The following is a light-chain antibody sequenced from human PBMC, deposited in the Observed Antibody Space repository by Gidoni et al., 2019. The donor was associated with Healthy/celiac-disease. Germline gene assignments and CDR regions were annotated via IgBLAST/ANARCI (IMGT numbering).Light chain of an antibody. J-gene: IGKJ1*01. Sequence: EIVLTQSPGTLSLSPGESDTLSCRASQSVSSSYLAWYQQTPGQAPRLLLYGASSRATGIPDRFSGSGSGTDFTLTISRLEPEDFAVYYCQQYGSSPLFGQGTKVEIK. V-gene: IGKV3-20*01. CDR2: GAS. CDR1: QSVSSSY. CDR3: QQYGSSPL.